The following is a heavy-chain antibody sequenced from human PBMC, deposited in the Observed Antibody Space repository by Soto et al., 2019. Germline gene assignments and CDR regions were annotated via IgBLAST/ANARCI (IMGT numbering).Heavy chain of an antibody. CDR1: DFIVSSNY. V-gene: IGHV3-53*01. CDR3: ARELYAMDI. CDR2: IDSGGST. D-gene: IGHD2-2*01. Sequence: PGGSLRLSCAASDFIVSSNYMSWVRQAPGKGLEWVSVIDSGGSTYYGDSVKGRFTISRDNSKNTLYLQMNSLRAEDTAVYYCARELYAMDIWGQGATVSV. J-gene: IGHJ6*02.